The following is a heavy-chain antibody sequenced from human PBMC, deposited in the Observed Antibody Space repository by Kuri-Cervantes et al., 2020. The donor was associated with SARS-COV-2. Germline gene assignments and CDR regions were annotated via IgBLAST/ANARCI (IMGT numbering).Heavy chain of an antibody. Sequence: SETLSLTCTVSGGSISSGGYYWSWIRQHPGKGLEWIGEIYPSGTTSYNPSLKSRLTISIDKSNNLFFLNLGSVTAADTAVYHCASRPLLTPDAFDIWGQGTGVTVSS. J-gene: IGHJ3*02. CDR2: IYPSGTT. V-gene: IGHV4-39*07. CDR1: GGSISSGGYY. CDR3: ASRPLLTPDAFDI.